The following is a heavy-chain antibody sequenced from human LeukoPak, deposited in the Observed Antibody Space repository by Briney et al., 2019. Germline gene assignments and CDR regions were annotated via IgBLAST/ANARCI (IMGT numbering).Heavy chain of an antibody. Sequence: SQTLSLTCTVSGASISAGDYYWSWIRQPPGKGLEWIGYIYYSGSTSHNPSLKSRLTILVDTSKNQFSLRLSSVTAADTAVYYCARGPNYVWGSYQYFDYWGQGTLVTVSS. D-gene: IGHD3-16*02. J-gene: IGHJ4*02. CDR2: IYYSGST. V-gene: IGHV4-30-4*01. CDR3: ARGPNYVWGSYQYFDY. CDR1: GASISAGDYY.